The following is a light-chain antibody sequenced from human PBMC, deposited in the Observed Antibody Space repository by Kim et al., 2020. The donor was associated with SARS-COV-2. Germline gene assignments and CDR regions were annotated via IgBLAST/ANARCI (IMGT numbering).Light chain of an antibody. J-gene: IGLJ3*02. CDR3: QTWGTGMGV. V-gene: IGLV4-69*01. Sequence: ASVKLTCTLSSGHSSYAIAWHQQQPEKGPRYLMKLNSDGCHYKGDGIPDRFSGSSSGAERYLTISSLQSEDEADYYCQTWGTGMGVFGGGTQLTVL. CDR1: SGHSSYA. CDR2: LNSDGCH.